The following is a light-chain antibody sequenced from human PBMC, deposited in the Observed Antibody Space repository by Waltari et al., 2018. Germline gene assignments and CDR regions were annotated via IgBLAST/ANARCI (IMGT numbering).Light chain of an antibody. Sequence: EIVMTQSPAPLSVSPGERATLPCRASQSISSNLAWYQQKPGQAPRLLIYAASTRATGIPARFSGSESGTEFTLTISSLQSEDFAAYYCQQYNHWPPLTFGGGTKVEIK. CDR2: AAS. CDR3: QQYNHWPPLT. CDR1: QSISSN. J-gene: IGKJ4*01. V-gene: IGKV3-15*01.